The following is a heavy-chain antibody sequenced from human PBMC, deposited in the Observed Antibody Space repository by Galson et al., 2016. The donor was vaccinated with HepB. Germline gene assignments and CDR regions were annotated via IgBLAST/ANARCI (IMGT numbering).Heavy chain of an antibody. V-gene: IGHV4-39*01. CDR3: AGRPTGYPNWFDS. CDR2: IYHTGRS. Sequence: SETLSLTCTVSGASIISDSYNWGWIRQPPGKGLEWIATIYHTGRSYYSPSLQSRITISVDTSKNQFSLSLRSVTTADTATYYCAGRPTGYPNWFDSWGQGALVAVSS. D-gene: IGHD3-9*01. CDR1: GASIISDSYN. J-gene: IGHJ5*01.